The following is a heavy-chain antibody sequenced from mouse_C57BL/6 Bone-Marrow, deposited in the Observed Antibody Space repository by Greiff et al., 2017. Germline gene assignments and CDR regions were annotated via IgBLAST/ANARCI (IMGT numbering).Heavy chain of an antibody. CDR2: IWRGGST. V-gene: IGHV2-5*01. J-gene: IGHJ3*01. Sequence: VQGVESGPGLVQPSQSLSITCTVSGFSLTSYGVHWVRQSPGKGLEWLGVIWRGGSTDYNAAFMSRLSITKDNSKSQVFFKMNSLQADDTAIYYCAKNEILRSSWFAYWGQGTLVTVSA. D-gene: IGHD1-1*01. CDR1: GFSLTSYG. CDR3: AKNEILRSSWFAY.